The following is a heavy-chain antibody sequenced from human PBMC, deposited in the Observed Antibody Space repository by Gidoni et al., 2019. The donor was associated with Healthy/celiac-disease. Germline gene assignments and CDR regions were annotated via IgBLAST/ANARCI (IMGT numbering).Heavy chain of an antibody. D-gene: IGHD1-26*01. CDR3: ARHGWEPMVGLYYFDY. V-gene: IGHV4-39*01. CDR1: GGSIGSSSYY. CDR2: IYYSGST. Sequence: QLQLQESGPGLVKPSETLSVTCTVSGGSIGSSSYYWGWIRQPPGKGLEWIGSIYYSGSTYYYPSLTSRVTISVDPSKIQFSLKLSSVTAADTAVYYCARHGWEPMVGLYYFDYWGQGTLVTVSS. J-gene: IGHJ4*02.